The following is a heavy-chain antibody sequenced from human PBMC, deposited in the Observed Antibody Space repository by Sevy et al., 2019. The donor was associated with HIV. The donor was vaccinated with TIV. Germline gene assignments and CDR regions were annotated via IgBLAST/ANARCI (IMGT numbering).Heavy chain of an antibody. CDR2: IYSGGTT. V-gene: IGHV3-53*01. J-gene: IGHJ6*02. CDR3: ASLASLFWFGELKLDV. CDR1: GLTVKNNY. Sequence: GGSLRLSCAASGLTVKNNYFNWVRQAPGKGLEWVSIIYSGGTTFYADSVKGRFIISRDNSKNTLYLQMNSLRAEDTAVYYCASLASLFWFGELKLDVWGQGTTVTVSS. D-gene: IGHD3-10*01.